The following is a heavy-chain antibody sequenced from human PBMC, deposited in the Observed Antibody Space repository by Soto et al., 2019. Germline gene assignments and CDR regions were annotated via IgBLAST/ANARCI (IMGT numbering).Heavy chain of an antibody. CDR2: INEDGSEI. V-gene: IGHV3-7*01. Sequence: PGGSLRLSWAASGFTISGYWMTWVRQAPGKGPEWVANINEDGSEIYHLDSVEGRFTVSRDNAKSSVYLQMNSLRVEDTAVYYCAVRYRAYWGQGTLVTVSS. CDR1: GFTISGYW. D-gene: IGHD3-9*01. CDR3: AVRYRAY. J-gene: IGHJ4*02.